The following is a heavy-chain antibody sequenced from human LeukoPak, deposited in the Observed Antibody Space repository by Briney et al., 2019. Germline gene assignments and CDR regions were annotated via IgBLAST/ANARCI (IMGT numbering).Heavy chain of an antibody. J-gene: IGHJ3*02. CDR2: IFPSGGEI. Sequence: GSLRLSCAASGFTFSTFAMIWVRQPPGKGLEWVSSIFPSGGEIHYADSVRGRFTISRDNSKSTLSLQMNSLRAEDTAVYYCAKDRESSGYYYVGVSGAFDIWGQGTMVTVSS. V-gene: IGHV3-23*01. D-gene: IGHD3-22*01. CDR1: GFTFSTFA. CDR3: AKDRESSGYYYVGVSGAFDI.